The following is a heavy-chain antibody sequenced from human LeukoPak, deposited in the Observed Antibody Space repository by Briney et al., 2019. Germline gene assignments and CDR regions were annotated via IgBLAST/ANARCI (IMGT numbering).Heavy chain of an antibody. CDR3: AKGGHSYGYADY. Sequence: GGSLRLSCAASGFTFSTYAMHWVRQAPGKGLEWVTAISSDGSNKNYADFVKGRFTSSRDDSKNSLYLQMNSLRAEDTAVYYCAKGGHSYGYADYWGQGTLVTVSS. CDR2: ISSDGSNK. CDR1: GFTFSTYA. J-gene: IGHJ4*02. V-gene: IGHV3-30*18. D-gene: IGHD5-18*01.